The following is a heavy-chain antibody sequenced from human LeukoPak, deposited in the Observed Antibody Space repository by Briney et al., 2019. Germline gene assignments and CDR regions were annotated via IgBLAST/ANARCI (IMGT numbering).Heavy chain of an antibody. V-gene: IGHV3-30*03. CDR3: GSKWELGY. Sequence: GGSLRLSCAASGFALSTSAMHWVRQAPCKELEGVALISYDGSNKHYADSVKGRFSISRDNCKNTTYLQMNSLRDEDTAVYYCGSKWELGYWGQGTLVTV. CDR1: GFALSTSA. D-gene: IGHD1-26*01. J-gene: IGHJ4*02. CDR2: ISYDGSNK.